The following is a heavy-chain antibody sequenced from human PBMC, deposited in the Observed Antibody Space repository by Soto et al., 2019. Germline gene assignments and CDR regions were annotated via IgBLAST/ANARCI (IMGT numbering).Heavy chain of an antibody. CDR2: IIPVFGTA. CDR3: SRGDATKIVVTTYYGMDV. J-gene: IGHJ6*02. V-gene: IGHV1-69*12. CDR1: GGTLRNYG. Sequence: QVQLVQSGAEVKKPGSSVRVSCKASGGTLRNYGISWVRQAPGQGLEWMGGIIPVFGTANYAQKFQGRATITAYESTSTVYMDVTSLRSEDTAVYYCSRGDATKIVVTTYYGMDVWGQGTTVTVSS. D-gene: IGHD4-17*01.